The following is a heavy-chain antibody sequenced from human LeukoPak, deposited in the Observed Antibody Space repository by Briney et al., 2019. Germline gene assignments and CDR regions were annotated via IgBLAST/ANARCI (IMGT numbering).Heavy chain of an antibody. CDR3: AREDGYNPSYGMDV. J-gene: IGHJ6*02. D-gene: IGHD5-24*01. V-gene: IGHV3-33*01. CDR2: IWYDGSNK. CDR1: GFTYSSYG. Sequence: GGSLRLSCAASGFTYSSYGMHWVRQAPGKGLEWVAVIWYDGSNKYYADSVKGRFTISRDNSKNTLYLQMSSLRADDTGVYYCAREDGYNPSYGMDVWGQGTTVTVSS.